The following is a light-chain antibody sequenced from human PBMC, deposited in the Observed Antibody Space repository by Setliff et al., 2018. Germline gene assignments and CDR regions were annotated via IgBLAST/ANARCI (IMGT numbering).Light chain of an antibody. V-gene: IGLV2-14*02. CDR3: SSYAASYNPYV. CDR1: SSDVGSYNL. Sequence: QSALTQPASVSGSPGQSITISCTGTSSDVGSYNLVSWYQQHPGKAPKLMIYEVSKRPSGVSNRFSGSKSGNTASLTVSGLQAEDEADYYCSSYAASYNPYVFGSGTKVTVL. CDR2: EVS. J-gene: IGLJ1*01.